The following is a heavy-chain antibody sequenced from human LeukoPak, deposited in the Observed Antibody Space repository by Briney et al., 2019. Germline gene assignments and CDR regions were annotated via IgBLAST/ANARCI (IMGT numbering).Heavy chain of an antibody. CDR2: IIPILGIA. D-gene: IGHD3-22*01. CDR3: AREPGPYYYYDSSGYLIY. J-gene: IGHJ4*02. CDR1: GGTFSNYA. Sequence: GASVKVSCKASGGTFSNYAISWVRQAPGQGLEWMGRIIPILGIANYAQKFQGRVTITADKSTSTAYMELSSLRSEDTAVYYCAREPGPYYYYDSSGYLIYWGQGTLVTVSS. V-gene: IGHV1-69*04.